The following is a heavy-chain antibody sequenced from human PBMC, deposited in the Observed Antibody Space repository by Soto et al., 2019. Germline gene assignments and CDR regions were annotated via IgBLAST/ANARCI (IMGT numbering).Heavy chain of an antibody. V-gene: IGHV1-46*01. CDR3: ARVQPSYYAMDV. CDR1: GYTFTSYG. Sequence: GASVKVSCKASGYTFTSYGISWVRQAPGQGLEWMGIINPSGGSTSYAQEFQGRFTISRDNSKNTLYLQMNSLRAEDTAVYYCARVQPSYYAMDVWGQGTTVTVSS. J-gene: IGHJ6*02. CDR2: INPSGGST.